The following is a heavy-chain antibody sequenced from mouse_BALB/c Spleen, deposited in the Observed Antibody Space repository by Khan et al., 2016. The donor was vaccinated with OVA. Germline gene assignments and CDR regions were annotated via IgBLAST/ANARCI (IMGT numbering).Heavy chain of an antibody. CDR3: TRGYYGDPFAY. CDR2: ISDGTTYI. J-gene: IGHJ3*01. Sequence: EVELVESGGGLVKPGGSLKLSCAASGSTFSDYYMYWVRQTPEKRLEWVATISDGTTYIYYPDNVKGRFTISRDNAKNNLYLQMSSLKSEDTAMYYCTRGYYGDPFAYWGQGTLVTVSA. V-gene: IGHV5-4*02. D-gene: IGHD2-13*01. CDR1: GSTFSDYY.